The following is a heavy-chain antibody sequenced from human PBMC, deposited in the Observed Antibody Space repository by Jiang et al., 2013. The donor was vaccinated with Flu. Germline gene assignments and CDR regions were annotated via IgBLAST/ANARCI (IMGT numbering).Heavy chain of an antibody. CDR3: ARAQKYSGFELPYFDY. CDR1: GGSISSSNYY. V-gene: IGHV4-39*07. J-gene: IGHJ4*01. Sequence: LLKPSETLSLTCTVSGGSISSSNYYWAWIRQPPGKGLEWIGSIYDSGSTYYNPSLTSRVTMSVDTSRNQFSLKLNSVTAADTAIYYCARAQKYSGFELPYFDYW. CDR2: IYDSGST. D-gene: IGHD5-12*01.